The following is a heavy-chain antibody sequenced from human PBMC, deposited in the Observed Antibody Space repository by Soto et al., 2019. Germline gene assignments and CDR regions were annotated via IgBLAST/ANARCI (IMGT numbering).Heavy chain of an antibody. CDR2: IWYDGSNK. D-gene: IGHD3-10*01. J-gene: IGHJ4*02. CDR3: ARDYGGWFGELSNYFDY. CDR1: GFTFSSYG. V-gene: IGHV3-33*01. Sequence: QVQLVESGGGEVQPGRSLRLSCAASGFTFSSYGMHWVRQAPGKGLEWVAVIWYDGSNKYYADSVKGRFTISRDNSKNTLYLQMNSLRAEDTAVYYCARDYGGWFGELSNYFDYWCQGTLVTVSS.